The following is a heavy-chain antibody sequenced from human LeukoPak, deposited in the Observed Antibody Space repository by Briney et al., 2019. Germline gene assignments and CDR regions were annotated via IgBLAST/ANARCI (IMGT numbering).Heavy chain of an antibody. V-gene: IGHV4-4*07. D-gene: IGHD5-12*01. Sequence: SETLSLTCTVSGGSISAYYWSWIRQPAGRGLEWIGRIHASGSTRYNPSLKSRVTMSVDTSKNQFSLKLTSVTAADTALYFCARGMSAAYDYNWFDSWGQGTLVTVSS. J-gene: IGHJ5*01. CDR1: GGSISAYY. CDR2: IHASGST. CDR3: ARGMSAAYDYNWFDS.